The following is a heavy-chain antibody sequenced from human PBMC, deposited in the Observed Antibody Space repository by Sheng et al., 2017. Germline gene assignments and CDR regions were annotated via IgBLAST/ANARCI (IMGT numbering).Heavy chain of an antibody. J-gene: IGHJ6*03. D-gene: IGHD2-8*01. CDR1: GGTFSSYA. V-gene: IGHV1-69*04. CDR2: IIPILGIA. CDR3: ARGVMVYAGNPVYYYYMDV. Sequence: QVQLVQSGAEVKKPGSSVKVSCKASGGTFSSYAISWVRQAPGQGLEWMGGIIPILGIANYAQKFQGRVTITADKSTSTAYMELSSLRSEDTAVYYCARGVMVYAGNPVYYYYMDVWGKGTTVTVSS.